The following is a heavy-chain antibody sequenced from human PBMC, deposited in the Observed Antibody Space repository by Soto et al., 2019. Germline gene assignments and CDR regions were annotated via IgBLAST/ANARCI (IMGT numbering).Heavy chain of an antibody. V-gene: IGHV4-39*07. J-gene: IGHJ6*02. CDR2: FFYSGST. Sequence: SETLSLPCTVSGGSMRSCTYHWGSIRQQQGKGLERICSFFYSGSTYYNPSLKSRVTISVDTSKNQFSLKLSSVTAADTAVYYCARVRLRYCSSTSCYAGGRAGYYYGMDVWGQGTTVT. CDR1: GGSMRSCTYH. CDR3: ARVRLRYCSSTSCYAGGRAGYYYGMDV. D-gene: IGHD2-2*01.